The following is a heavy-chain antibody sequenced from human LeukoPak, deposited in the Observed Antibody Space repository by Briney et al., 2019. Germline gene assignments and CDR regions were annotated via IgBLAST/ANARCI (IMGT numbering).Heavy chain of an antibody. CDR1: VTLSGYS. Sequence: GGSLRLSCEAGVTLSGYSLHWVRQAPGKGLEWVALIWYDGSNKYYADSVKGRFTISRDNSKNTLYLQMNSLRAEDTAVYYCAGSYYNVFDYWGQGTLVTVSS. CDR2: IWYDGSNK. CDR3: AGSYYNVFDY. V-gene: IGHV3-33*08. J-gene: IGHJ4*02. D-gene: IGHD3-10*01.